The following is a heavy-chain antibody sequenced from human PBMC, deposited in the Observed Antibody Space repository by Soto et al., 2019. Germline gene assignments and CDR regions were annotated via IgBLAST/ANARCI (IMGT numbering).Heavy chain of an antibody. D-gene: IGHD3-3*01. Sequence: PGGSLRLSCAASGFTFSSYGMHWVRQAPGKGLEWVAVISYDGSNKYYADSVKGRFTISRDNSKNTLYLQMNSLRAEDTAVYYCAKISFDFWGGYCDYWGQGTLVTVSS. J-gene: IGHJ4*02. CDR1: GFTFSSYG. V-gene: IGHV3-30*18. CDR3: AKISFDFWGGYCDY. CDR2: ISYDGSNK.